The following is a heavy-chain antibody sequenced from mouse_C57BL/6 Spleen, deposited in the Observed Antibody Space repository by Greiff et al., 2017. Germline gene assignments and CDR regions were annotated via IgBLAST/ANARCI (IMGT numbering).Heavy chain of an antibody. V-gene: IGHV5-9-1*02. J-gene: IGHJ3*01. CDR1: GFTFSSYA. Sequence: EVQVVESGEGLVKPGGSLKLSCAASGFTFSSYAMSWVRQTPEKSLEWVAYISSGADYIYYADTVKGRFTISRDNARNTLYLQMSGLKSEDRAMYYCTRAYDGGLAYWGQGTLVTVSA. CDR2: ISSGADYI. D-gene: IGHD2-3*01. CDR3: TRAYDGGLAY.